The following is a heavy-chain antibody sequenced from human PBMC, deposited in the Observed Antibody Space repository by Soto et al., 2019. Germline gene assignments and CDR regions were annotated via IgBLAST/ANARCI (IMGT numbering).Heavy chain of an antibody. J-gene: IGHJ4*02. CDR3: AGLDSSGWNFDY. CDR2: ISYDGSNK. Sequence: GGSLRLSCAASGFTFSSYAMHRVRQAPGKGLEWVAVISYDGSNKYYADSVKGRFTISRDNSKNTLYLQMNSLRAEDTAVYYCAGLDSSGWNFDYWGQATQVTVTS. V-gene: IGHV3-30-3*01. CDR1: GFTFSSYA. D-gene: IGHD6-19*01.